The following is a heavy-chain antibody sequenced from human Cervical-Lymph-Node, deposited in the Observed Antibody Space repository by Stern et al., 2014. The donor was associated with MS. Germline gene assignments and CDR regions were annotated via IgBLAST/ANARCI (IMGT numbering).Heavy chain of an antibody. V-gene: IGHV3-30-3*01. D-gene: IGHD5-24*01. Sequence: QVQLVQSGRGVVQPGRTLRLSCAASGFTFSSYAMHWVRQAPGKGLEWVAVISDDGSNKSYEDSVKGRFTTSRDNSKNTLYLQMNSLSSEDTALYYCAREGGRDGYNPLDYWGQGTLVTVSS. CDR2: ISDDGSNK. CDR1: GFTFSSYA. CDR3: AREGGRDGYNPLDY. J-gene: IGHJ4*02.